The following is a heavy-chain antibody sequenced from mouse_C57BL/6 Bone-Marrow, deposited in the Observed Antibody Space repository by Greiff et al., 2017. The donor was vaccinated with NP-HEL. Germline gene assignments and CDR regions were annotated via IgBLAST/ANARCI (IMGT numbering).Heavy chain of an antibody. Sequence: EVHGVESGGDLVKPGGSLKLSCAASGFIFSSYGMSWVRQTPDKRLEWVATISSGGSYTYYPDSVKGRFTISRDNAKNTLYLQMRSLKSEDTAMYYCARRGLLQYFDVWGTGTTVTVSS. CDR3: ARRGLLQYFDV. CDR2: ISSGGSYT. D-gene: IGHD2-3*01. CDR1: GFIFSSYG. J-gene: IGHJ1*03. V-gene: IGHV5-6*01.